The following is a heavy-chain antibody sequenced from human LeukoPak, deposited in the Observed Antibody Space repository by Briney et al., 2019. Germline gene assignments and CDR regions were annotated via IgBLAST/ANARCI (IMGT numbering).Heavy chain of an antibody. CDR3: ARDRLHYGEYEKTFDY. J-gene: IGHJ4*02. D-gene: IGHD4-17*01. V-gene: IGHV3-48*01. CDR2: ISSSSSTI. CDR1: GFTFSSYG. Sequence: LPGGSLRLSCAASGFTFSSYGMSWVRQAPGKGLEWVSYISSSSSTIYYADSVKGRFTISRDNAKNSLYLQMNSLRAEDTAVYYCARDRLHYGEYEKTFDYWGQGTLVSVSS.